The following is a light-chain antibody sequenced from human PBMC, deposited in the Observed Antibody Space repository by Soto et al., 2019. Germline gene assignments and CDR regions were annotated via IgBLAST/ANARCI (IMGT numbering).Light chain of an antibody. V-gene: IGKV4-1*01. CDR3: QHPDTPPYT. CDR2: WAS. Sequence: DIVMTQSPDSLAVSLGERATINCKSSQSVLHSSNNKNYLTWYQQKPGQPPKLLIYWASTRASGVPDRFSGSGSGTDFTLTISSLQAEDVAVYYCQHPDTPPYTFGQGTKVEIK. CDR1: QSVLHSSNNKNY. J-gene: IGKJ2*01.